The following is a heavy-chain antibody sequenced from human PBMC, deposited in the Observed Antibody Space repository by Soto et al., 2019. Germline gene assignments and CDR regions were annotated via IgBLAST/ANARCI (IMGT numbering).Heavy chain of an antibody. V-gene: IGHV4-39*07. J-gene: IGHJ4*02. CDR2: VFYTGFT. Sequence: KTSETLSLTCAVSGGSISGSYYYWGWLRQSPGKGPEWIGSVFYTGFTSYNPSLESRVSVSVDTPENRISLKLDSVTAADAGVYFCARDGMTTGDTWGPGTLVTVSS. CDR3: ARDGMTTGDT. CDR1: GGSISGSYYY. D-gene: IGHD2-21*02.